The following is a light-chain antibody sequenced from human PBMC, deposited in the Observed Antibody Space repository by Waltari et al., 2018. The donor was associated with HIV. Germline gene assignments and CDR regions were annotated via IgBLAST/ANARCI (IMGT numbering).Light chain of an antibody. CDR3: SSYTSTSTVYV. J-gene: IGLJ1*01. CDR1: SSDVGGYNS. V-gene: IGLV2-14*03. CDR2: VVS. Sequence: QSALTQPASVSGSPGQSITISCTGTSSDVGGYNSVSCYQLHPGKAPKLMIYVVSNRPSGVSNRFSGSKSDNTASLTISGLQAEDEADYYCSSYTSTSTVYVFGTGTEVTVL.